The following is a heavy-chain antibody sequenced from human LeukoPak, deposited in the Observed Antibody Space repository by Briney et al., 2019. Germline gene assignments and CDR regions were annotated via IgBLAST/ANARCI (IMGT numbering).Heavy chain of an antibody. Sequence: GGSLRLSCAASGFTFSSYSMNWVRQAPGKGLEWVPSISSSSSYIYYADSVKGRFTISRDNAKNSLYLQMNSLRAEDTAAYYCARGYSSSWYEDWFDPWGQGTLVTVSS. D-gene: IGHD6-13*01. CDR1: GFTFSSYS. CDR3: ARGYSSSWYEDWFDP. CDR2: ISSSSSYI. J-gene: IGHJ5*02. V-gene: IGHV3-21*01.